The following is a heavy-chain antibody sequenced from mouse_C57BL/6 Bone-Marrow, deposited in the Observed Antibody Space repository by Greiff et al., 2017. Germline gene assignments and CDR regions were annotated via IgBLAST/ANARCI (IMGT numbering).Heavy chain of an antibody. CDR1: GFSFNTYA. V-gene: IGHV10-1*01. Sequence: EVQLVESGGGLVQPKGSLKLSCAASGFSFNTYAMNWVRQAPGKGLEWVARIRSKSNNYATYYADSVKDRFTISRDDSESMLYLQMNNLKTEDTAMYYCVRQGYGSFYYFDYWGQGTTLTVSS. D-gene: IGHD1-1*01. CDR2: IRSKSNNYAT. CDR3: VRQGYGSFYYFDY. J-gene: IGHJ2*01.